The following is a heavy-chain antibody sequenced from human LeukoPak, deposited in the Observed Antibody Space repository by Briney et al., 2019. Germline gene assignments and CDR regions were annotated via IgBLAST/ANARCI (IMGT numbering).Heavy chain of an antibody. J-gene: IGHJ4*02. CDR1: GGSFSGYY. CDR2: INHSGST. CDR3: ARLNGDQALAAGTALYFDY. V-gene: IGHV4-34*01. Sequence: SETLSLTCAVYGGSFSGYYWSWIRQPPGKGLEWIGEINHSGSTNYNPSLKSRVTISVDTSKNQFSLKLSSVTAADTAVYYCARLNGDQALAAGTALYFDYWGQGTLVTVSS. D-gene: IGHD6-13*01.